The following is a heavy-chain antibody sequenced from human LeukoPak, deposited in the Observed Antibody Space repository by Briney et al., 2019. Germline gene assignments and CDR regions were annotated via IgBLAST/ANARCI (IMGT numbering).Heavy chain of an antibody. D-gene: IGHD5-24*01. Sequence: GGSLRLSCAASGFTFSSYSMNWVRQAPGKGLEWVAVISYDGSNKYYADSVKGRFTISRDNSKNTLYLQMNSLRPEDTAVYYCARDAEMATTYYFDYWGQGTLVTVSS. V-gene: IGHV3-30*03. CDR1: GFTFSSYS. CDR2: ISYDGSNK. J-gene: IGHJ4*02. CDR3: ARDAEMATTYYFDY.